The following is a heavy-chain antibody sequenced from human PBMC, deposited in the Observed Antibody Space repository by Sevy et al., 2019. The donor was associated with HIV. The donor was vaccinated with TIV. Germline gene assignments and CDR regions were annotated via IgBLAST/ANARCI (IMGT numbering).Heavy chain of an antibody. Sequence: GVLRLSCAASGFTFGTYAMSWVRQAPGKGLEWVSAISGSGGSTYYADSLKGRFTISRDNSKNTLYLQMNSLRAEDTAIYYCAKGDSTFYGMDVWGQGTTVTVSS. D-gene: IGHD6-13*01. CDR1: GFTFGTYA. J-gene: IGHJ6*02. V-gene: IGHV3-23*01. CDR2: ISGSGGST. CDR3: AKGDSTFYGMDV.